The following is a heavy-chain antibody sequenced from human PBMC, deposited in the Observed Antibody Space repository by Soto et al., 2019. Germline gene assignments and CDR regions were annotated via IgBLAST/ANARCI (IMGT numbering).Heavy chain of an antibody. Sequence: EASVKVSCKASGGTFSSYAISWVRQAPGQRLEWMGGIIPIFGTANYAQKFQGRVTITADESTSTAYMELSSLRSEDTAVYYCARSDIASYYGMDVWGQGTTVTVSS. CDR2: IIPIFGTA. D-gene: IGHD2-15*01. J-gene: IGHJ6*02. V-gene: IGHV1-69*13. CDR1: GGTFSSYA. CDR3: ARSDIASYYGMDV.